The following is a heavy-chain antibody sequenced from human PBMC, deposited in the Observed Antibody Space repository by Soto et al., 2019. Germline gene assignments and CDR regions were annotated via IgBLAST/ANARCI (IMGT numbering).Heavy chain of an antibody. D-gene: IGHD2-15*01. V-gene: IGHV1-69*13. J-gene: IGHJ6*02. Sequence: SVKVSCKASGGTFSSCAISWVRQAPGQGLEWMGGIIPIFGTANYAQKFQGRVTITADESTRTAYMELSSLRSEETAVYYCARERYCSGGSCYLSYYYGMDVWGQGTTVTVSS. CDR1: GGTFSSCA. CDR2: IIPIFGTA. CDR3: ARERYCSGGSCYLSYYYGMDV.